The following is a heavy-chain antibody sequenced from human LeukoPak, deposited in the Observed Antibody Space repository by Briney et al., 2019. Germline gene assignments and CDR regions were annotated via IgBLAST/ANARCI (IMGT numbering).Heavy chain of an antibody. CDR2: IYYSGST. J-gene: IGHJ4*02. CDR3: ARRALGGAYFGD. Sequence: SETLSLTCTVSDGSISSTTHYWGWIRQPPGKGPEWLASIYYSGSTYYNPSLASRVTISMDTSKSQFSLKLTSATAADTAVYYCARRALGGAYFGDWGQGTLVTVSS. D-gene: IGHD1-26*01. CDR1: DGSISSTTHY. V-gene: IGHV4-39*01.